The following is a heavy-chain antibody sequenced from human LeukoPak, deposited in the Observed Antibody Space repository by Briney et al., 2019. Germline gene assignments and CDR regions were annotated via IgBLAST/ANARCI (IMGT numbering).Heavy chain of an antibody. CDR3: AGEYYYDSSGPDAFDI. CDR1: GFTFSSYS. V-gene: IGHV3-21*01. Sequence: GGSLRLSCAASGFTFSSYSMNWVRQAPGKGLEWVSSISSSSSYIYYADSVKGRFTISRDNAKNSLYLQMNSLRAEDTAVYYCAGEYYYDSSGPDAFDIWSQGTMVTVSS. J-gene: IGHJ3*02. CDR2: ISSSSSYI. D-gene: IGHD3-22*01.